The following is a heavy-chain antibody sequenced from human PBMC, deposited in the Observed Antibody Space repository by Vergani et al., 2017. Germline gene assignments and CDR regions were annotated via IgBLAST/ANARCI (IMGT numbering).Heavy chain of an antibody. J-gene: IGHJ4*02. CDR2: IKQDGSEK. V-gene: IGHV3-7*01. Sequence: VQLVESGGGVVQPGRSLRLSCAASGFTFSSYWMSWVRQAPGKGLEWVANIKQDGSEKYYVDSVKGRFTISRDNAKNSLYLQMNSLRAEDTAVYYCARDGHDILTGYQYYFDYWGQGTLVTVSS. D-gene: IGHD3-9*01. CDR1: GFTFSSYW. CDR3: ARDGHDILTGYQYYFDY.